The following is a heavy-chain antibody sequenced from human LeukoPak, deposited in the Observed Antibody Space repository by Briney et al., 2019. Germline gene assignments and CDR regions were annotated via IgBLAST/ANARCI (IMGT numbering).Heavy chain of an antibody. D-gene: IGHD3-10*01. CDR1: GFTFDNFA. Sequence: PGGXXRLSCAPSGFTFDNFAMTWVRQAPGKGLEWVSEITGSGGSTYYADSVKGRFTISRDNSKNTLYPQMNSLRAEDTAIYYCARELFDFDYWGQGTLVTVSS. V-gene: IGHV3-23*01. J-gene: IGHJ4*02. CDR2: ITGSGGST. CDR3: ARELFDFDY.